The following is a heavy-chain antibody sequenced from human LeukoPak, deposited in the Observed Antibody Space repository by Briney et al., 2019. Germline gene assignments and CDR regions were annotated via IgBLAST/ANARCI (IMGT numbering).Heavy chain of an antibody. V-gene: IGHV4-34*01. Sequence: KPSETLSLTCAVYGGSFSGYYWSWIRQPPGKGLEWIGEINHSGSTNYNPSLKSRVTISVDTSKNQFSLKLSSVTAADTAVYYCARDSSIAVAGTGFDPWGQGTLVTVSS. J-gene: IGHJ5*02. CDR2: INHSGST. D-gene: IGHD6-19*01. CDR3: ARDSSIAVAGTGFDP. CDR1: GGSFSGYY.